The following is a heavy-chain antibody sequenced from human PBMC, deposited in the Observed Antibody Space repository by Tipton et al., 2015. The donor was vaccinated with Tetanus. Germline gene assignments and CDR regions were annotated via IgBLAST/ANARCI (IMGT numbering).Heavy chain of an antibody. V-gene: IGHV3-7*01. CDR1: GFTFNTYW. CDR3: ARGMSFDP. CDR2: IKYDESEK. J-gene: IGHJ5*02. Sequence: GSLRLSCAASGFTFNTYWMSWARQAPGKGLEWVANIKYDESEKYYVDSVKGRFTISRDNAKNSLYLQMNSLRIDDTAVNYCARGMSFDPWGQGTLVTVSS.